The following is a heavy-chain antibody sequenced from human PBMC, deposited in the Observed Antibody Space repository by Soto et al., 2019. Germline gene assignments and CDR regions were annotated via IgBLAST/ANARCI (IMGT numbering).Heavy chain of an antibody. V-gene: IGHV4-59*01. CDR3: ARLPWALYYYYGMDV. Sequence: SETLSLTCTFSCGSIISYYWSWIRQPPGKGLEWIGYIYYSGSTNYNPSLKSRVTISVDTSKNQFSLKLSSVTAADTAVYYCARLPWALYYYYGMDVWGQGTTVTVSS. CDR1: CGSIISYY. CDR2: IYYSGST. J-gene: IGHJ6*02.